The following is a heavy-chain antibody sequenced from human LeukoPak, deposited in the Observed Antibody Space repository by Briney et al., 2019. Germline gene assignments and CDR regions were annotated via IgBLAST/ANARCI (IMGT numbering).Heavy chain of an antibody. CDR2: IIPIFGTA. D-gene: IGHD2-15*01. CDR3: AKAEGYCSGTWCFRWFDW. Sequence: SVKVSCKASGGIFSSYAISWVRQAPGQGLEWMGGIIPIFGTANYAQKFQGRVTITADESTSTAYMELSSLRSEDTAVYYCAKAEGYCSGTWCFRWFDWWGQGTLVTVSS. J-gene: IGHJ4*02. CDR1: GGIFSSYA. V-gene: IGHV1-69*13.